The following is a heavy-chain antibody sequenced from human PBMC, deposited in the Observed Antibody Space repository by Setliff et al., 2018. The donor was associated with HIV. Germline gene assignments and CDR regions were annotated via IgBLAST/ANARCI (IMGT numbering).Heavy chain of an antibody. CDR2: ISSSSTYI. CDR3: ARDYLYYNLYNGSPVYGMDV. J-gene: IGHJ6*02. Sequence: GGSLRLSCAASGFTFSSYSMNWVRQAPGKGLEWVSSISSSSTYIYYADSVRGRFTISRDNAKNSLYLQMNSLRAEDTAVYYCARDYLYYNLYNGSPVYGMDVWGQGTTVTVSS. D-gene: IGHD3-3*01. CDR1: GFTFSSYS. V-gene: IGHV3-21*01.